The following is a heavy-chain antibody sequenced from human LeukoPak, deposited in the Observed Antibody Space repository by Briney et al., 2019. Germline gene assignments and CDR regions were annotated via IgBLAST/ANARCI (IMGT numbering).Heavy chain of an antibody. CDR3: GRGNCGGDCYTYYYFYMDV. V-gene: IGHV3-30*02. CDR1: GDTFNSYG. J-gene: IGHJ6*03. CDR2: IRFDGSNK. D-gene: IGHD2-21*02. Sequence: PGGSLRLSCAASGDTFNSYGMHWVRQAPGKGLEWVAFIRFDGSNKYYADSVKGRFTISRDNSKNTLYLQMNGLRAEDTVVYYFGRGNCGGDCYTYYYFYMDVWGKGTTVTVSS.